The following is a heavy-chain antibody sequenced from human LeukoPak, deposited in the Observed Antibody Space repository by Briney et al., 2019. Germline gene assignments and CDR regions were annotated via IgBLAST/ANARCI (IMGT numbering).Heavy chain of an antibody. J-gene: IGHJ6*02. CDR1: GFTFSSSG. CDR2: IRYDGSNK. V-gene: IGHV3-30*02. D-gene: IGHD4-17*01. Sequence: GGSLRLSCAASGFTFSSSGMHWVCQAPGKGLEWVAFIRYDGSNKYYADSVKGRFTISRDNSKNTLYLQMNSLRAEDTAVYYCAKSDGDYRYGMDVWGQGTTVTVSS. CDR3: AKSDGDYRYGMDV.